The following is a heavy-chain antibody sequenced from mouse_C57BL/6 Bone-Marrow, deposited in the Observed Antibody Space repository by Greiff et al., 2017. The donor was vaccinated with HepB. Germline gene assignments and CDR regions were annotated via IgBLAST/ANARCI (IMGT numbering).Heavy chain of an antibody. J-gene: IGHJ4*01. CDR3: ARRGRGAMDY. Sequence: DVMLVESGGGLVKPGGSLKLSCAASGFTFSSYAMSWVRQTPEKRLEWVATISDGGSYTYYPDNVKGRFTISRDNAKNNLYLQMSHLKSEDTAMYYCARRGRGAMDYWGQGTSVTVSS. V-gene: IGHV5-4*03. CDR1: GFTFSSYA. CDR2: ISDGGSYT. D-gene: IGHD3-3*01.